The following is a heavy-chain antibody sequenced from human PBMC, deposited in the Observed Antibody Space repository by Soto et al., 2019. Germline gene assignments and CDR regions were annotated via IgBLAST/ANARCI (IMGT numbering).Heavy chain of an antibody. J-gene: IGHJ4*02. CDR3: VRESEDLTSNFDY. Sequence: GGSLRLSFAASGFTFTRYSMNWVRQAPGKGLEWVSSISSTTNYIKYGDSMKGRFTISRDNAKNSLYLEVNSLRAEDTAVYYCVRESEDLTSNFDYWGQGTMVTVSS. V-gene: IGHV3-21*06. CDR2: ISSTTNYI. CDR1: GFTFTRYS.